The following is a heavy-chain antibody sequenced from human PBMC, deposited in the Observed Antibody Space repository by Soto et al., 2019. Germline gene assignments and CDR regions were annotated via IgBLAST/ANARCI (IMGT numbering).Heavy chain of an antibody. D-gene: IGHD4-17*01. J-gene: IGHJ3*02. V-gene: IGHV4-59*01. CDR3: ARDWYGDDAFDI. Sequence: SETLSLTCTVSGGSISSYYWSWIRQPPGKGLEWIGYIYYSGSTNYYPSLKSRVTISVDTSKNQFSLKLSSVTAADTAVHYCARDWYGDDAFDIWGQGTMVTVSS. CDR2: IYYSGST. CDR1: GGSISSYY.